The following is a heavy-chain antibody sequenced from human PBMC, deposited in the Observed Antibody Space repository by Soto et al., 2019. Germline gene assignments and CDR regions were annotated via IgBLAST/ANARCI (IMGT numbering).Heavy chain of an antibody. D-gene: IGHD3-3*01. CDR3: AAGLYDSWSGYRRYYYYGMDV. CDR2: IVVGSGNT. Sequence: SVKVSCKASGFTFTSSAVQWVRQARGQRLEWIGWIVVGSGNTNYAQKFQERVTITRDMSTSTAYMELSSLRSEDTAVYYCAAGLYDSWSGYRRYYYYGMDVWGQGTTVTVSS. V-gene: IGHV1-58*01. J-gene: IGHJ6*02. CDR1: GFTFTSSA.